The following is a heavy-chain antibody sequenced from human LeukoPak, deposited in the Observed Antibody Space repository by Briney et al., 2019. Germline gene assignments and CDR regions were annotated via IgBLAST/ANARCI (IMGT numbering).Heavy chain of an antibody. CDR2: ISGSGGST. Sequence: GGSLRLSCAASGFTFSNYAMTWVRQAPGKGLEWVSVISGSGGSTYYADSVKGRFTISRDNSKNPLYLQMNSLRAEDTAVYYCAKGYCRGNSCYDDRGAFDYWGQGTLVTVSS. V-gene: IGHV3-23*01. CDR3: AKGYCRGNSCYDDRGAFDY. J-gene: IGHJ4*02. CDR1: GFTFSNYA. D-gene: IGHD2-2*01.